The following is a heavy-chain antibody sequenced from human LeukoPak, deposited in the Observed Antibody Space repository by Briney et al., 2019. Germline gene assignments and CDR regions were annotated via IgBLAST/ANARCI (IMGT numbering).Heavy chain of an antibody. V-gene: IGHV3-23*01. J-gene: IGHJ4*02. CDR2: ISGSGGST. CDR3: AKVPDYDFWSGYHFDY. CDR1: GFTFSSYA. Sequence: GGSLRLSCAASGFTFSSYAMGWVRQAPGKGLEWVSAISGSGGSTYYADSVKGRFTISRDNSKNTLYLQMNSLRAEDTAVYYCAKVPDYDFWSGYHFDYWGQGTLVTVSS. D-gene: IGHD3-3*01.